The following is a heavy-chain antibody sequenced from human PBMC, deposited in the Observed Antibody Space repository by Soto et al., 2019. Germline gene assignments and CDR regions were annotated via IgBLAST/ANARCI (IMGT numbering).Heavy chain of an antibody. CDR3: AREVSSITIFGVVTEYYYYMDV. Sequence: SETLSLTCTVSGGSISSYYWSWIRQPPGKGLEWIGYIYYSGSTNYNPSLKSRVTISVDTSKNQFSLKLSSVTAADTAVYYCAREVSSITIFGVVTEYYYYMDVWGKGTTVTVSS. CDR2: IYYSGST. D-gene: IGHD3-3*01. J-gene: IGHJ6*03. V-gene: IGHV4-59*01. CDR1: GGSISSYY.